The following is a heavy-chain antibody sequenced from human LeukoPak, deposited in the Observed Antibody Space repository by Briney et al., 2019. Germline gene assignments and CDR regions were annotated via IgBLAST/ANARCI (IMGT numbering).Heavy chain of an antibody. CDR1: GYSISSGYY. Sequence: SETLSLTCTVSGYSISSGYYWGWIRQPPGKGLEWIGSIYHSGSTYYNPSLKSRVTISVDTSKNQFSLKLSSVTAADTAVYYCARLPARVRGVPPRDYWGQGTLVTVSS. J-gene: IGHJ4*02. CDR2: IYHSGST. V-gene: IGHV4-38-2*02. CDR3: ARLPARVRGVPPRDY. D-gene: IGHD3-10*01.